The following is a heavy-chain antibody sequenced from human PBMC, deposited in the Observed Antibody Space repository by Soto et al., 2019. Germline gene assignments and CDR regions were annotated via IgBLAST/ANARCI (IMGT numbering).Heavy chain of an antibody. CDR2: ISYDGSNK. CDR3: AKEGGVYRYGDYYFDY. J-gene: IGHJ4*02. Sequence: GGSLRLSCAASGFTFSSYGMHWVRQAPGKGLEWVAVISYDGSNKYYADSVKGRFTIFRDNSKNTLYPQMNSLRAEDTAVYYCAKEGGVYRYGDYYFDYSGQGTLVTFSS. CDR1: GFTFSSYG. V-gene: IGHV3-30*18. D-gene: IGHD5-18*01.